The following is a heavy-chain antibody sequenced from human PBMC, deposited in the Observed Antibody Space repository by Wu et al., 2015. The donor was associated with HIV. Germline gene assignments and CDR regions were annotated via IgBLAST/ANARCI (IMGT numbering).Heavy chain of an antibody. CDR3: ATVEHIAVAGRVGPAEYFQH. Sequence: QVQLVQSGAEVKKPGASVKVSCKVSGYTLTELSMHWVRQAPGKGLEWMGGFDPEDGETIYAQKFQGRVTMTEDTSTDTAYMELSSLRSEDTAVYYCATVEHIAVAGRVGPAEYFQHWGQGTLVTVSS. CDR1: GYTLTELS. CDR2: FDPEDGET. V-gene: IGHV1-24*01. J-gene: IGHJ1*01. D-gene: IGHD6-19*01.